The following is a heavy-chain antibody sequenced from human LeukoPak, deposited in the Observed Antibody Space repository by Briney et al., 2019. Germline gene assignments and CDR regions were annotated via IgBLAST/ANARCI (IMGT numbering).Heavy chain of an antibody. Sequence: GASVKVSCKASGYTFTGYYMHWVRQAPGQGLEWMGWINPNSGGTNYAQKFQDRVTMTRDTSISTAYMELSRLRSDDTAVYYCARGQGYSGSYYYFDYWGQGTLVTVSS. J-gene: IGHJ4*02. D-gene: IGHD1-26*01. CDR2: INPNSGGT. CDR3: ARGQGYSGSYYYFDY. V-gene: IGHV1-2*02. CDR1: GYTFTGYY.